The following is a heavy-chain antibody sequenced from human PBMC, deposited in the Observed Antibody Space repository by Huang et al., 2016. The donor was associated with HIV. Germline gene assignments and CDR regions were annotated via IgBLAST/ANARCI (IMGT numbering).Heavy chain of an antibody. V-gene: IGHV3-7*01. Sequence: EVQLVESGGDLVQHGGSLRLSGAASGFTFSNFWMSWVRQAPGKGLSGVTNIKQYGGEKYYGDSGKGQFNISRDKCDKSLYLQMNSLRADDTAVYYCAQGGYSYGFWGQGTLVTVSS. CDR2: IKQYGGEK. D-gene: IGHD5-18*01. CDR1: GFTFSNFW. CDR3: AQGGYSYGF. J-gene: IGHJ4*02.